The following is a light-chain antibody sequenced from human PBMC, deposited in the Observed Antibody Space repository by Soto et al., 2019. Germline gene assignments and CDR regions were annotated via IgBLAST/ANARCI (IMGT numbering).Light chain of an antibody. Sequence: DIQMTQSPSSLSASVGDRVTITCRASQGISNYLAWYQQKPGEVPKVLIYASSTLQSGVPSRFSGSGSGTDFTLAISSLQPEDVATYYCHKYNSAPLTFGGGSKVEIK. J-gene: IGKJ4*01. CDR2: ASS. CDR3: HKYNSAPLT. V-gene: IGKV1-27*01. CDR1: QGISNY.